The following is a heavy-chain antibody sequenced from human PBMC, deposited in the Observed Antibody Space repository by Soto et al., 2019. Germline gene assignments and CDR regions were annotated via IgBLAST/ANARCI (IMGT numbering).Heavy chain of an antibody. V-gene: IGHV3-11*01. J-gene: IGHJ4*02. D-gene: IGHD6-13*01. CDR1: GFTFSDYY. CDR3: ARGTYRSKTDFDY. CDR2: ISSSSGTI. Sequence: QVQLVESGGGLVTPGGSLRLSCAASGFTFSDYYMTWIRQAPGSGLEWVSYISSSSGTISYANSVKGRFTISRDNAQNSLYLQMTSLRAEDTAVYYCARGTYRSKTDFDYWGQGTLVTVSS.